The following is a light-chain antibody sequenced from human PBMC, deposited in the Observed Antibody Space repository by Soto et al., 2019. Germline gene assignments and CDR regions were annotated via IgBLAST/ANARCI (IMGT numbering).Light chain of an antibody. CDR1: QDISNY. CDR3: QQYDNLPRT. CDR2: DAS. J-gene: IGKJ2*01. V-gene: IGKV1-33*01. Sequence: DIQMTQSPSSLSASVGDRVTITCQARQDISNYLNWYQQKPGKAPQLLIYDASNLETGVPSRFSGSGSGTDFTFTISSLQPEDIATYYCQQYDNLPRTFGQGTKLEIK.